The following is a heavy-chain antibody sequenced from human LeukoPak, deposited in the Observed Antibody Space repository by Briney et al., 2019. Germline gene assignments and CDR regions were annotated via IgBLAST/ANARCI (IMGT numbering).Heavy chain of an antibody. Sequence: SETLSLTCTVSGGSISSSSYYWGWIRQPPGKGLEWIGSIYYSGSTYYNPSLKSRVTISVDTSKNQFSLKLSSVTAADTAVYYCARISSSYGMDVWGQGTTVTVSS. V-gene: IGHV4-39*07. J-gene: IGHJ6*02. D-gene: IGHD2-2*01. CDR3: ARISSSYGMDV. CDR1: GGSISSSSYY. CDR2: IYYSGST.